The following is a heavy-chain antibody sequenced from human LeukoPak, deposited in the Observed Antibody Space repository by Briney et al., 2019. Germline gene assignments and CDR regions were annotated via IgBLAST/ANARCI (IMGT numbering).Heavy chain of an antibody. CDR1: GGTFSSYA. D-gene: IGHD3-22*01. CDR3: ASLTYYYDSSGYYSNCYFDY. V-gene: IGHV1-69*13. Sequence: GASVKVSCKASGGTFSSYAISWVRQAPGQGLEWMGGIIPIFGTANYAQKFQGRVTITADESTSTAYMELSSLRSEDTAVYYCASLTYYYDSSGYYSNCYFDYWGQGTLVTVSS. J-gene: IGHJ4*02. CDR2: IIPIFGTA.